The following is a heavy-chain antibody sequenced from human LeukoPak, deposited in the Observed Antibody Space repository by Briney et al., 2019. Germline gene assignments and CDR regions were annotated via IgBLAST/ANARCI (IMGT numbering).Heavy chain of an antibody. J-gene: IGHJ4*02. CDR2: ISGSGGST. D-gene: IGHD6-19*01. CDR1: GFTFSSYA. V-gene: IGHV3-23*01. Sequence: PGGSLRLSCAVSGFTFSSYAMSWVRQAPGKGLEWVSGISGSGGSTYYADSVKGRFTISRDNSKNTLYLQMNSLRAEDTAVYYCAKVGSGWYYFDYWGQGTLVTVSS. CDR3: AKVGSGWYYFDY.